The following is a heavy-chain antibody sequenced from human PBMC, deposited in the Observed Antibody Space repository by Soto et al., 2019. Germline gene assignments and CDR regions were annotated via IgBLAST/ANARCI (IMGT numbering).Heavy chain of an antibody. CDR3: AKDLKDRYGDYVGAFDI. J-gene: IGHJ3*02. D-gene: IGHD4-17*01. CDR1: GFTFSSYA. V-gene: IGHV3-23*01. CDR2: ISGSGGST. Sequence: GGSLRLSCAASGFTFSSYAMSWVRQAPGKGLEWVSAISGSGGSTYYADSVKGRFTISRDNSKNTLYLQMNSLRAEDTAVYYCAKDLKDRYGDYVGAFDIWGQGTMVTVSS.